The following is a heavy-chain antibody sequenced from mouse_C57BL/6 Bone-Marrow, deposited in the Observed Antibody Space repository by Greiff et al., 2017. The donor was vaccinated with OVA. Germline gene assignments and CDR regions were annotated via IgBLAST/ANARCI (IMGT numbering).Heavy chain of an antibody. CDR2: IWRGGST. CDR1: GFSLTSYG. D-gene: IGHD4-1*01. J-gene: IGHJ1*03. V-gene: IGHV2-5*01. CDR3: SKNKLGDWYFDV. Sequence: VKVVESGPGLVQPSQSLSITCTVSGFSLTSYGVHWVRQSPGKGLEWLGVIWRGGSTDYNAAFMSRLSITKDNSKTQVFFKMNSLQADDTAIYYCSKNKLGDWYFDVWGTGTTVTVSS.